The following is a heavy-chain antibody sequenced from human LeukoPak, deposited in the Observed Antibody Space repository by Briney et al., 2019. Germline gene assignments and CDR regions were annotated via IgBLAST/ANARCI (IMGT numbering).Heavy chain of an antibody. D-gene: IGHD6-19*01. J-gene: IGHJ5*02. V-gene: IGHV3-53*01. CDR3: AGDTHSSSWYDH. CDR1: GFTVSSIY. CDR2: IYSDGNT. Sequence: GGSLRLSCAVSGFTVSSIYMSWVRQAPGKGLEWVSFIYSDGNTYYGHSVKGRFTLSRDSPRNTLYPQMNSLTVDDTAVYYCAGDTHSSSWYDHWGQGTLVTVSS.